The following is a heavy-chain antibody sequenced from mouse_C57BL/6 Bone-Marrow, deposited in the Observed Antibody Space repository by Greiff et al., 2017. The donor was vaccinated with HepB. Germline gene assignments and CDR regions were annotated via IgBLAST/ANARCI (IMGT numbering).Heavy chain of an antibody. J-gene: IGHJ3*01. CDR2: ISSGGSYT. Sequence: EVKLVESGGDLVKPGGSLKLSCAASGFTFSSYGMSWVRQTPDKRLEWVATISSGGSYTYYPDSVKGRFTISRDNAKNTLYLQMSSLKAEDTAMYYCARPGYVAWVAYWGQGTLVTVSA. V-gene: IGHV5-6*01. CDR1: GFTFSSYG. CDR3: ARPGYVAWVAY. D-gene: IGHD3-1*01.